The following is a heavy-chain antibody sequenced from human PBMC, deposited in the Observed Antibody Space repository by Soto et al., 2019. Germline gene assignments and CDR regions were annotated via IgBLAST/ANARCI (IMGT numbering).Heavy chain of an antibody. V-gene: IGHV3-23*01. Sequence: PGGSLRLSCAASGFTFSSYAMSWVRQAPGKGLEWVSAISGSGGSTYYADSVKGRFTISRDNSKNTLYLQMNSLRAEDTAVYYCAKDRSSGSYYVIKAFDIWGQGTMVTVSS. D-gene: IGHD3-10*01. J-gene: IGHJ3*02. CDR1: GFTFSSYA. CDR2: ISGSGGST. CDR3: AKDRSSGSYYVIKAFDI.